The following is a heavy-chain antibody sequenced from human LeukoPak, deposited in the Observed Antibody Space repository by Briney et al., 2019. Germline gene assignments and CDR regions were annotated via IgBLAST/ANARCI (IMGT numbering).Heavy chain of an antibody. D-gene: IGHD6-13*01. CDR1: GFTFSSYS. J-gene: IGHJ4*02. V-gene: IGHV3-21*01. Sequence: GGSLRLSCAASGFTFSSYSMNWVRQAPGKGLDWVSSISTSSIYMYYADSVKGRFTISRDNAKNSLYLQMNSLRAKDTAVYYCARYFGTTAGTDYFDYWGQGTLVTVSS. CDR2: ISTSSIYM. CDR3: ARYFGTTAGTDYFDY.